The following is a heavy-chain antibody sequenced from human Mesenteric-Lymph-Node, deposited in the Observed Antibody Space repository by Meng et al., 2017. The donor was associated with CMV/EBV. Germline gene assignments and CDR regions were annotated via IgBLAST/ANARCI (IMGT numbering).Heavy chain of an antibody. CDR3: ARDDDYSNYPRYYYYYGMDV. D-gene: IGHD4-11*01. CDR2: IKQDGSEK. Sequence: GESLKISCAASGFTFSSYWMSWVRQAPGKGLEWVANIKQDGSEKYYVDSVKGRFTISRDNAKNSLYLQMNSLRAEDTAVYYCARDDDYSNYPRYYYYYGMDVWGQGTTVTVSS. J-gene: IGHJ6*02. V-gene: IGHV3-7*03. CDR1: GFTFSSYW.